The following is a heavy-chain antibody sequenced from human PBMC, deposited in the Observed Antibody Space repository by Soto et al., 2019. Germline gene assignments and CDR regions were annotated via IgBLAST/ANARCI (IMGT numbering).Heavy chain of an antibody. CDR3: AGRKGRRFDY. CDR2: INHSGST. J-gene: IGHJ4*02. Sequence: PSETLSLTCAVYGGSFSGYYWSWIRQPPGKGLEWIGEINHSGSTNYNPSLKSRVTISVDTSKNQFSLKLSSVTAADTAVYYCAGRKGRRFDYWGQGTLVTVSS. CDR1: GGSFSGYY. V-gene: IGHV4-34*01.